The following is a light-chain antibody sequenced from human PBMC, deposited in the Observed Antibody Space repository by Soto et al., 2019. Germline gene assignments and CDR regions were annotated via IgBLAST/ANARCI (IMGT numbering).Light chain of an antibody. CDR1: SSDVGGYDF. CDR3: TSYTSSSIFYV. CDR2: EVS. Sequence: QSALTQPASVSGSPGQSITISCTGTSSDVGGYDFVSWYQHHPGKVPKLMIYEVSNRPSGVSNRFSGSKSGNTASLTISGLQAEDEADYYCTSYTSSSIFYVFGTGTKLTVL. V-gene: IGLV2-14*01. J-gene: IGLJ1*01.